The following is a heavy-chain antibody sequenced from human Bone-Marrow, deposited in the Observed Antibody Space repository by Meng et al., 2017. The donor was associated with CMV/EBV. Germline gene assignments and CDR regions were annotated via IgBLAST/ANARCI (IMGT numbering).Heavy chain of an antibody. V-gene: IGHV1-2*02. D-gene: IGHD2-2*01. CDR2: INPNSGGT. J-gene: IGHJ4*02. Sequence: ASVKVSCNASGYTFTSYGISWVRQAPGQGLEWMGWINPNSGGTNYAQKFQGRVTMTRDTSISTAYMELSRLRSEDTAVYYCARDVWGDIVGVPAAFGGCWGQGTLVTVSS. CDR1: GYTFTSYG. CDR3: ARDVWGDIVGVPAAFGGC.